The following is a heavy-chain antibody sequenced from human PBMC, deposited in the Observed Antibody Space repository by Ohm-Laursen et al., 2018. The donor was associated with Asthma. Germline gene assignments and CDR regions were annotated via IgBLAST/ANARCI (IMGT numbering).Heavy chain of an antibody. CDR2: ISTASTFI. J-gene: IGHJ4*02. CDR3: ARDHRRYCSGGSCYHDY. CDR1: GYTFSRYS. D-gene: IGHD2-15*01. V-gene: IGHV3-21*01. Sequence: SLRLSCTASGYTFSRYSIHWVRQIPGKGLEWVASISTASTFIYYADSVRGRFTTSRDNAKNSVYLQMNSLRAEDTAVYYCARDHRRYCSGGSCYHDYWGQGTLVTVSS.